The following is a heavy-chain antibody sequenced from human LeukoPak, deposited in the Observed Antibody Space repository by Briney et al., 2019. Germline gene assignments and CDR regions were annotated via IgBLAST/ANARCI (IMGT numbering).Heavy chain of an antibody. V-gene: IGHV3-7*01. J-gene: IGHJ4*02. CDR1: GFTFSSYW. CDR2: IKQDGSEK. Sequence: GGSLRLSCAASGFTFSSYWMSWVRQAPGKGLEWVANIKQDGSEKYYVDSVKGRFTISRDNAKNSLYLQMNSLRAEDTAVYYCARARQAQQLVTLFDYWGQGTLVTVSS. CDR3: ARARQAQQLVTLFDY. D-gene: IGHD6-13*01.